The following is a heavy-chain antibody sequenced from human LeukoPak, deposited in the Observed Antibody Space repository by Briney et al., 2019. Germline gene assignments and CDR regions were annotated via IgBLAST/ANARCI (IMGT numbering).Heavy chain of an antibody. CDR3: ARGPYSYDSSGAFDI. V-gene: IGHV4-61*02. CDR2: ISGSGST. J-gene: IGHJ3*02. CDR1: GDSISSGDYY. Sequence: SETLSLTCTVSGDSISSGDYYWSWIRQPAGKGLEWIGRISGSGSTNYNPSLKSRVTRSVDTSKNQFSLKLSSVTAADTAVYFCARGPYSYDSSGAFDIWGQGTMVTVSS. D-gene: IGHD3-22*01.